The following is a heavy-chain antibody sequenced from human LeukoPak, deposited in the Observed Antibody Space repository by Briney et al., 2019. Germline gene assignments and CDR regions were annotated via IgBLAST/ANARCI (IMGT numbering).Heavy chain of an antibody. J-gene: IGHJ4*02. CDR2: INTNTGNP. D-gene: IGHD5-18*01. CDR1: GYTFTSYA. CDR3: ARGGYSYGTDY. Sequence: GESLKVSCKASGYTFTSYAMNWVRQAPGQGLEWMGWINTNTGNPTYAQGFTGRFVFSLDTSVSTAYLQISSLKAEDTAVYYCARGGYSYGTDYWGQGTLVTVSS. V-gene: IGHV7-4-1*02.